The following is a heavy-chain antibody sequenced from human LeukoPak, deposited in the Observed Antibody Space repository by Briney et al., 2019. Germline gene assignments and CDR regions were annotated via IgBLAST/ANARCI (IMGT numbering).Heavy chain of an antibody. Sequence: KVSCKASGYTFTNYWIGWVRQMPGKGLEWMGIIYPGDSDTRYSPSFRGLVTISVDKSITTAYLQWSSLRASDTAIYYCARLTGGNWGQGTLVTVSS. J-gene: IGHJ4*02. CDR3: ARLTGGN. V-gene: IGHV5-51*01. D-gene: IGHD1-14*01. CDR1: GYTFTNYW. CDR2: IYPGDSDT.